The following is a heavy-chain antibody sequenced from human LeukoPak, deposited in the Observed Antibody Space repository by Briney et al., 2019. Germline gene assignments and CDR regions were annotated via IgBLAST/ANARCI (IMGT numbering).Heavy chain of an antibody. V-gene: IGHV1-69*13. CDR1: GGTFSSYA. J-gene: IGHJ4*02. Sequence: SVKVSXKASGGTFSSYAISWVRQAPGQGLEWMGGIIPIFGTANYAQKFQGRVTITADESTSTAYMELSSLRSEDTAVYYCARDGNGDYAGDPPEYWGQGTLVTVSS. CDR3: ARDGNGDYAGDPPEY. CDR2: IIPIFGTA. D-gene: IGHD4-17*01.